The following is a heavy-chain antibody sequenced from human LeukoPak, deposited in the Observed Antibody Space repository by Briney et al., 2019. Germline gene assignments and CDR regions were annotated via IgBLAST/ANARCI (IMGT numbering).Heavy chain of an antibody. J-gene: IGHJ4*02. D-gene: IGHD3-22*01. Sequence: ASVKVSCKASGYTFTSYGISWVRQAPGQGLEWMGWISAYNGNTNYAQKLQGRVTMTTDTSASTAYMELRSLRSDDTAVYYCARGISAYYYDSSGYSLGYWGQGTLVTVSS. CDR2: ISAYNGNT. CDR1: GYTFTSYG. V-gene: IGHV1-18*01. CDR3: ARGISAYYYDSSGYSLGY.